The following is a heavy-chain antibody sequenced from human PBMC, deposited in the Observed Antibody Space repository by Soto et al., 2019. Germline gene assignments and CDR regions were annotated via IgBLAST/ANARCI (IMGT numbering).Heavy chain of an antibody. CDR1: GFTFSSYS. J-gene: IGHJ4*02. CDR2: ISSSSSYI. V-gene: IGHV3-21*01. D-gene: IGHD4-17*01. CDR3: ARADDYGDYEWTSY. Sequence: GGSLRLSCAASGFTFSSYSMNWVRQAPGKGLEWVSSISSSSSYIYYADSVKGRFTISRDNAKNSLYLQMNSLRAEDTAVYYCARADDYGDYEWTSYWGQGTLVTVSS.